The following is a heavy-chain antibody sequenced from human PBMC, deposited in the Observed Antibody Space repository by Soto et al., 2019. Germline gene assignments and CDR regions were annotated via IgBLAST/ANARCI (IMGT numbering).Heavy chain of an antibody. CDR2: MCYDGSNT. V-gene: IGHV3-30*04. D-gene: IGHD1-26*01. CDR3: ARVTTYRAYDY. CDR1: GFTLSTYA. Sequence: GGSLRLACAASGFTLSTYAMSWVRQAPGKGLEWVAVMCYDGSNTYYADSVKGRFTISRDNSKNTLYLQMNSLRAEDTAVYYCARVTTYRAYDYWGQGTLVTVSS. J-gene: IGHJ4*02.